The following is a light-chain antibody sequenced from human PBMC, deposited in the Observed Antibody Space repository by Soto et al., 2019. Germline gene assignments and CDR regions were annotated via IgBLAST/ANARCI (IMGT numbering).Light chain of an antibody. Sequence: QSALTQPPSASGSPGQSVTISCTGTSSDVGGYNYVSWYQQHPGKAPKLMIYEVSKRPSGVPDRFSGSKSVNTASLTVSGRQAEDEADYYCSSYSGSNNFVVFGGGTKVTVL. V-gene: IGLV2-8*01. CDR2: EVS. J-gene: IGLJ2*01. CDR3: SSYSGSNNFVV. CDR1: SSDVGGYNY.